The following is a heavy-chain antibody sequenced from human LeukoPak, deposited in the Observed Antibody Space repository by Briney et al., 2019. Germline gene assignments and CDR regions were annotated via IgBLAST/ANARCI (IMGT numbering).Heavy chain of an antibody. CDR2: IASDGSHT. D-gene: IGHD3-10*01. CDR1: GFTFSTYF. Sequence: GGSLRLSCATSGFTFSTYFMHWVRQAPGKGLEWVAVIASDGSHTFYVESVKGRFTISRDNSKNTLYLQMNSLRAEDTAVYFCARERQDTIVHSGAFDIWGQGTMVTVSS. CDR3: ARERQDTIVHSGAFDI. V-gene: IGHV3-30-3*01. J-gene: IGHJ3*02.